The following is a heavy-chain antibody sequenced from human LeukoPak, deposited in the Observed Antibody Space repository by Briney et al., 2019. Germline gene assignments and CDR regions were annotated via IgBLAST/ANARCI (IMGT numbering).Heavy chain of an antibody. Sequence: ASVKVSCKASGYTFTSYDINWVRQATGQGLEWMGWMNPNSGNTGYAQKFQGRVTMTRNTSISTAYMELNSLRSDDTAVYYCARSGSSWYGATYYYYYGMDVWGQGTTVTVSS. CDR1: GYTFTSYD. CDR3: ARSGSSWYGATYYYYYGMDV. V-gene: IGHV1-8*01. J-gene: IGHJ6*02. CDR2: MNPNSGNT. D-gene: IGHD6-13*01.